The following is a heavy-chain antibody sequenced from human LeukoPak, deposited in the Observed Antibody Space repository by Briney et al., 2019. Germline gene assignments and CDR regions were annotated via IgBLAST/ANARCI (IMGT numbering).Heavy chain of an antibody. Sequence: PGGSLILSCAASGFAFGGYAMTWVRQAPGRGLEWLSSITGAGDYTYYADSVKGRFTVSRDNSRNTLYLQMNTLRAEDTALYFCAIDGVYYDGGDHVCYFGSWGQGTLVAVSS. CDR3: AIDGVYYDGGDHVCYFGS. CDR1: GFAFGGYA. J-gene: IGHJ4*02. CDR2: ITGAGDYT. V-gene: IGHV3-23*01. D-gene: IGHD3-16*01.